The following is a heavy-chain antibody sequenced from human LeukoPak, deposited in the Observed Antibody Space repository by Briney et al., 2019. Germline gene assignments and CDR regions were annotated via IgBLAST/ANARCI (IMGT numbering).Heavy chain of an antibody. CDR2: IYHSGST. V-gene: IGHV4-38-2*02. Sequence: SETLSLTCTVSGYSISSGYYWGWIRQPPGKGLEGIGSIYHSGSTYYNPSLKSRVTISVDTSKNQFSLKLSSVTAADTAVYYCARVSTGDIVVVPAQYYFDYSGQGTLVTVSS. CDR1: GYSISSGYY. J-gene: IGHJ4*02. CDR3: ARVSTGDIVVVPAQYYFDY. D-gene: IGHD2-2*01.